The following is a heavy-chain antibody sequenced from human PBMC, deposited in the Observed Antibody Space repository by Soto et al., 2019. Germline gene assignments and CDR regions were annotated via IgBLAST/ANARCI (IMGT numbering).Heavy chain of an antibody. D-gene: IGHD7-27*01. Sequence: EVQLLESGGGLVQPGGSLRLSCAASGFTFSSYAMSWVRQAPGKGLERVSAISGSGGSTYYADSVKGRFTISRDNSKNTLYLQMNSLRAEDTAVYYCAKVPGSGVPTPNWFDPWGQGTLVTVSS. CDR2: ISGSGGST. V-gene: IGHV3-23*01. CDR1: GFTFSSYA. CDR3: AKVPGSGVPTPNWFDP. J-gene: IGHJ5*02.